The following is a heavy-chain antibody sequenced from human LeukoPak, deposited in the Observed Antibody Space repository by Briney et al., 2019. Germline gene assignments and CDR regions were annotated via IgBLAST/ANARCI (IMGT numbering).Heavy chain of an antibody. Sequence: GGSLRLSCAASGFIFSTYEMNWVRQAPGKGLEWVSYISSSGGTIYYADSVKGRFTISRDNAKNSLYLQMSSLRVEDTAVYYCARGDWIGDYWGQGILVTVPS. J-gene: IGHJ4*02. CDR3: ARGDWIGDY. V-gene: IGHV3-48*03. D-gene: IGHD3-10*01. CDR1: GFIFSTYE. CDR2: ISSSGGTI.